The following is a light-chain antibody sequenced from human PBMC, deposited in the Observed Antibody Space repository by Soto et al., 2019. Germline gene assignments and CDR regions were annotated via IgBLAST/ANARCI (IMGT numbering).Light chain of an antibody. J-gene: IGKJ2*01. V-gene: IGKV3-20*01. CDR1: QSIANSY. CDR3: QQYGSSPHT. CDR2: GAS. Sequence: EIVLTQSPGTLSLSPGERATLSCRASQSIANSYLAWYQQKPGQTPRLLIYGASDRATGIPDRFSGSGSGADFTLTISRLEPEAFAVYYCQQYGSSPHTFGQGTKLEIK.